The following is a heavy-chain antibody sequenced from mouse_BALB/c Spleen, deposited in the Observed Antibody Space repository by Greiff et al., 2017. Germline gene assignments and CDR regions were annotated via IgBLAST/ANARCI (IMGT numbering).Heavy chain of an antibody. CDR3: ARGVVAKGAMDY. V-gene: IGHV5-4*02. CDR2: ISDGGSYT. D-gene: IGHD1-1*01. CDR1: GFTFSDYY. J-gene: IGHJ4*01. Sequence: EVQLQESGGGLVKPGGSLKLSCAASGFTFSDYYMYWVRQTPEKRLEWVATISDGGSYTYYPDSLKGRFTITRDNAKNNLYLQMSSLKSEDAAMYDYARGVVAKGAMDYWGQGTSVTVSS.